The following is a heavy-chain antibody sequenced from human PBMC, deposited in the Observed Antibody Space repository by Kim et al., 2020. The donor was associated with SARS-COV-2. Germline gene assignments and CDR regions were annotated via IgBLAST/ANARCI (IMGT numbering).Heavy chain of an antibody. CDR2: ISAYNGNT. Sequence: ASVKVSCKASGYTFTSYGISWVRQAPGQGLEWMGWISAYNGNTNYAQKLQGRVTMTTDTSTSTAYMELRSLRSDDTAVYYCARGEAGLWFGELLFLPFDYWGQGTLVTVSS. CDR3: ARGEAGLWFGELLFLPFDY. J-gene: IGHJ4*02. V-gene: IGHV1-18*01. D-gene: IGHD3-10*01. CDR1: GYTFTSYG.